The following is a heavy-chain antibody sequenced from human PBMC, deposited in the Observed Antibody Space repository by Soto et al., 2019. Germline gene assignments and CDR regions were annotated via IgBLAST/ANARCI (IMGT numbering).Heavy chain of an antibody. D-gene: IGHD3-10*01. CDR3: STYFWVNPSGSGSRTYMDV. CDR1: GGSISGSY. J-gene: IGHJ6*03. Sequence: SETLSLTCTVSGGSISGSYWSWIRQPPGKGLEWIGYLYYSGSTNSNPSLKSRVTISLDSSKNQFSLRLSSVTAAATAVYYCSTYFWVNPSGSGSRTYMDVWGKGTTVTVSS. V-gene: IGHV4-59*01. CDR2: LYYSGST.